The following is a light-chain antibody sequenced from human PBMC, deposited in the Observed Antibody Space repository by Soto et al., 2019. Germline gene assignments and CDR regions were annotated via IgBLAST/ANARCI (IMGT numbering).Light chain of an antibody. J-gene: IGKJ5*01. CDR1: QRVNSRY. CDR2: GVS. CDR3: QQRSNWIT. V-gene: IGKV3D-20*02. Sequence: EIVLTQSPGTLSFSAGEGATLSCRASQRVNSRYLAWYQQKPGQAPRLLIYGVSNRATGIPDRFSGSGSGTDFTLTISSLEPEDFAVYYCQQRSNWITFGQGTRLEIK.